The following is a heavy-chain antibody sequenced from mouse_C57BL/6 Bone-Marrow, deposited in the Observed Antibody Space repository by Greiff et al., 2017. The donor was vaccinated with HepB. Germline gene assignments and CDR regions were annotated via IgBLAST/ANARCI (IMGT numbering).Heavy chain of an antibody. D-gene: IGHD2-4*01. CDR2: IYPGNGDT. J-gene: IGHJ3*01. CDR1: GYTFTSYN. CDR3: ARLKVYDYDGAWFAY. Sequence: QVQLQQSGAELVRPGASVKMSCKASGYTFTSYNMHWVKQTPRQGLEWIGAIYPGNGDTSYNQKFKGKATLTVDKSSSTAYMQLSSLTSDDSAVYFCARLKVYDYDGAWFAYWGQGTLVTVSA. V-gene: IGHV1-12*01.